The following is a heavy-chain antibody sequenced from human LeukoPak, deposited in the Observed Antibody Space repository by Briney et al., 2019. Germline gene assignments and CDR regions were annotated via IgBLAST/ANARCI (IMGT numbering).Heavy chain of an antibody. V-gene: IGHV1-69*04. CDR3: ATFDILTGYS. J-gene: IGHJ5*02. D-gene: IGHD3-9*01. CDR1: GGTFISYA. Sequence: SVKVSCKASGGTFISYAISWVRQAPGQGLEWMGRIIPILGIANYAQKFQGRVTITADKSTSTAYMELSSLRSEDTAVYYCATFDILTGYSWGQGTLVTVSS. CDR2: IIPILGIA.